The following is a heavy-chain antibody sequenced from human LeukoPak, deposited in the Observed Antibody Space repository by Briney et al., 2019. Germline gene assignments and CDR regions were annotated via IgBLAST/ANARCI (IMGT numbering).Heavy chain of an antibody. D-gene: IGHD6-19*01. CDR2: IYYSGST. CDR1: GGSISSSSYY. V-gene: IGHV4-39*01. J-gene: IGHJ5*02. CDR3: ARRRSGWSNWFDP. Sequence: SETLSLTCTVSGGSISSSSYYWGWIRQPPGKGLEWIGSIYYSGSTYYNPSLKSRVTISVDTSKNQFSLKLSSVTAADTAVYYCARRRSGWSNWFDPWGQGTLVTVSS.